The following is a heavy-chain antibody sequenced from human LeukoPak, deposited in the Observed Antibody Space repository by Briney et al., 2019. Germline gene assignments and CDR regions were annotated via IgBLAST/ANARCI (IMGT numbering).Heavy chain of an antibody. V-gene: IGHV4-59*08. CDR1: GVSISSYY. CDR2: IYYSGST. D-gene: IGHD6-19*01. Sequence: PSETLSLTCTVSGVSISSYYWSWIRQPPGKGLEWIGYIYYSGSTNYNPSLKSRVTISVDTSKNQFSLKLSSVTAADTAVYYCARRTYSSGWFPLDYWGQGTLVTVSS. CDR3: ARRTYSSGWFPLDY. J-gene: IGHJ4*02.